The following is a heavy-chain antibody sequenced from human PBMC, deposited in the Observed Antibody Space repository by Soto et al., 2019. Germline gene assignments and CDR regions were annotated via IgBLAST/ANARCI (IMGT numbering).Heavy chain of an antibody. CDR2: IIPVFGTP. J-gene: IGHJ4*02. CDR1: AYSFSSHA. Sequence: QVQLEQSGSEVKKSGSSVKVSCKASAYSFSSHAITWVRQAPGQGLEWMGGIIPVFGTPSYAQKFQGRVTNSADKSANTSSLELRSLRSEDTAVYYCARGGALSTSWYWGDGLDSWGQGTQVTVSS. V-gene: IGHV1-69*06. CDR3: ARGGALSTSWYWGDGLDS. D-gene: IGHD6-13*01.